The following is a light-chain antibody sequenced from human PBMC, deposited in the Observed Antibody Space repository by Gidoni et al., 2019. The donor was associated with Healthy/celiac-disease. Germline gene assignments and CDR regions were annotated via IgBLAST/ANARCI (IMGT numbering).Light chain of an antibody. CDR1: QSISSW. Sequence: DIQMTQSPSTLSASVGDRVTITCRASQSISSWFTWYQQKPGKAPKLLIYDASSLESGVPSRFSGSGSGTEFTLTISSLQPDDFATYYCQQYNSYSRTFXQXTKVEIK. CDR3: QQYNSYSRT. J-gene: IGKJ1*01. CDR2: DAS. V-gene: IGKV1-5*01.